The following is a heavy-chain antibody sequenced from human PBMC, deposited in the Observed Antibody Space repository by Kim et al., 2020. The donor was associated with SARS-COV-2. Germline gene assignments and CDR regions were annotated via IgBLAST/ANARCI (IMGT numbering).Heavy chain of an antibody. CDR1: GFNFDDYG. Sequence: GGSLRLSCIGSGFNFDDYGMHWVRQVPGKGLEWAASISWKSNNIGYARFVQGRFTISRDNGKNSLFLQMNSLRVEDTARYYCVSSHQGSNAVGPTTTGIWGQGTMVTVSS. J-gene: IGHJ3*02. CDR3: VSSHQGSNAVGPTTTGI. V-gene: IGHV3-9*01. CDR2: ISWKSNNI. D-gene: IGHD2-2*01.